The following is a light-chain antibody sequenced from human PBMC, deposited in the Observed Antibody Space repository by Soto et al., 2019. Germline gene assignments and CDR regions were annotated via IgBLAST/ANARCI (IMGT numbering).Light chain of an antibody. J-gene: IGKJ1*01. CDR1: QRISSW. CDR3: HQYNICSWA. Sequence: DLQMTGSPSYLSAXVGHXGTIXXRASQRISSWLAWYQEKPGKAPKLLIYDASILESGVPSRFSGSGSGTEFTLTISSLQPDDFAPYYSHQYNICSWAFGQGTKVDIK. CDR2: DAS. V-gene: IGKV1-5*01.